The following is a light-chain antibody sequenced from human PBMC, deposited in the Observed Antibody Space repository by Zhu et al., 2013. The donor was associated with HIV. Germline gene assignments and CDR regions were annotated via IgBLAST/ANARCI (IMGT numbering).Light chain of an antibody. V-gene: IGKV3D-20*02. Sequence: DIVLTQSPGTLSLSPGDTATLSCRASQFVGSSSFLAWYQQKPGQAPRLLMYETSSRAVGIPDRFTGSGSGTEFTLTISSLEAEDFAVYYCQNRNTWPWTFGQGTKVEIK. J-gene: IGKJ1*01. CDR1: QFVGSSSF. CDR2: ETS. CDR3: QNRNTWPWT.